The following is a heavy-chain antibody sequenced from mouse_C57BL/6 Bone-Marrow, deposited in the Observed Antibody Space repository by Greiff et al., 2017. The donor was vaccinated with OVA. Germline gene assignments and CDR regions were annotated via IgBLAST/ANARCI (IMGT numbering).Heavy chain of an antibody. J-gene: IGHJ2*01. D-gene: IGHD2-3*01. CDR3: ARGGYYVFDY. V-gene: IGHV1-81*01. CDR1: GYTFTSYG. Sequence: VQLQQSGAELARPGASVKLSCKASGYTFTSYGISWVKQRPGQGLEWIGKIYPRSGNTYYNEKFKGKATLTADKSSSTAYMELRSLTSEDSAVYFCARGGYYVFDYWGQGTTLTVSS. CDR2: IYPRSGNT.